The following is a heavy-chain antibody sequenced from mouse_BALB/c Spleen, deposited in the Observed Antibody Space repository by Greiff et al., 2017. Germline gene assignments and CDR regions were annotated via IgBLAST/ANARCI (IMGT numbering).Heavy chain of an antibody. V-gene: IGHV3-2*02. CDR1: GYSITSDYA. Sequence: EVQRVESGPGLVKPSQSLSLTCTVTGYSITSDYAWNWIRQFPGNKLEWMGYISYSGSTSYNPSLKSRISITRDTSKNQFFLQLNSVTTEDTATYYCARYDYGGDYAMDYWGQGTSVTVSS. CDR2: ISYSGST. CDR3: ARYDYGGDYAMDY. J-gene: IGHJ4*01. D-gene: IGHD2-4*01.